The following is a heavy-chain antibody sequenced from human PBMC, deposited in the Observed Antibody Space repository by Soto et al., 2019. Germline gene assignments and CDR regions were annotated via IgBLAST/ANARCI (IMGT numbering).Heavy chain of an antibody. CDR1: GGSISSGGYY. V-gene: IGHV4-31*03. D-gene: IGHD2-21*01. Sequence: SETLSLTCTVSGGSISSGGYYWSWIRQHPGKGLEWIGYIYYIGSTYYNPSLKSRVTISVDTSKNQFSLKLSSVTAADTAVYYCARDKYCGARFDDWGQRTLVAFSS. CDR3: ARDKYCGARFDD. J-gene: IGHJ4*02. CDR2: IYYIGST.